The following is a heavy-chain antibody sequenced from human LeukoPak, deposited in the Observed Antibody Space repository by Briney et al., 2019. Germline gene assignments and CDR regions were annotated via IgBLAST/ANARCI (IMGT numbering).Heavy chain of an antibody. CDR1: GFTFSSSW. J-gene: IGHJ4*02. Sequence: PGGSLRLSCAASGFTFSSSWMSWVRQAPGKGLEWVANIKKDGSETYYVDSVKGRFTISRDNAKNSLYLQMNSLRAEDMAIYYCARGRYSSTTHYFDSWGQGTLVTVPS. D-gene: IGHD6-13*01. CDR3: ARGRYSSTTHYFDS. V-gene: IGHV3-7*03. CDR2: IKKDGSET.